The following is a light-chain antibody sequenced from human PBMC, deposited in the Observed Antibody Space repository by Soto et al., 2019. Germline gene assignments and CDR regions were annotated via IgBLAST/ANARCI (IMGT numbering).Light chain of an antibody. J-gene: IGKJ4*01. Sequence: EIVMTQSPATVSVSPGERATLSCRASQSVSDKLAWYQQKPGQAPRLLIYHASARATGIPARFSGSGSGTDFTLTISSLQSEDSAVYFCQQYNDWPPITFGGGTKVDIK. CDR2: HAS. V-gene: IGKV3-15*01. CDR1: QSVSDK. CDR3: QQYNDWPPIT.